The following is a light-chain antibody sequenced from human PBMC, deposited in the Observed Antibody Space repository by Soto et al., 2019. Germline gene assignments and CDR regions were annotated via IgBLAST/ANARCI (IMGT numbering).Light chain of an antibody. CDR3: SSYAGINSVV. J-gene: IGLJ2*01. CDR2: EVS. CDR1: SSDVGGYNY. Sequence: QSALTQRPSASGSPGQSVTISCTGTSSDVGGYNYVSWYQQHPGKPPKLMIYEVSKRPSGFPDRFSGSKSGNTASLTVSGLQAEDEADYYCSSYAGINSVVFGGGTKRTVL. V-gene: IGLV2-8*01.